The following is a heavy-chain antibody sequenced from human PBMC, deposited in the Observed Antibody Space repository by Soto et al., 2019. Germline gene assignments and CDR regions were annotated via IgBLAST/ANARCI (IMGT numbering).Heavy chain of an antibody. D-gene: IGHD3-22*01. CDR1: GGSISSSSYY. V-gene: IGHV4-39*01. J-gene: IGHJ6*02. CDR3: ARRLYYDSSGFEGGGMDV. Sequence: SETLSLTCTVTGGSISSSSYYWVWISQPPGKGLEWIGSIYYSGSTYYNPSLKSRVAISVDTSMNQFSLKLSSVTAADTAVYYCARRLYYDSSGFEGGGMDVWGQGTTVTVS. CDR2: IYYSGST.